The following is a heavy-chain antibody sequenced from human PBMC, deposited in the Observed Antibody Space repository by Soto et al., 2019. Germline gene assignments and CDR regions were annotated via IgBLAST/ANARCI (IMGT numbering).Heavy chain of an antibody. J-gene: IGHJ4*02. CDR1: GGSISSGDYY. D-gene: IGHD5-18*01. Sequence: SETLSLTCTVSGGSISSGDYYWSWIRQPPGKGLEWIGYIYYSGSTNYNPSLKSRVTISVDTSKNQFSLKLSSVTAADTAVYYCALGSQLWLPYFDYWGQGTLVTVSS. CDR3: ALGSQLWLPYFDY. CDR2: IYYSGST. V-gene: IGHV4-61*08.